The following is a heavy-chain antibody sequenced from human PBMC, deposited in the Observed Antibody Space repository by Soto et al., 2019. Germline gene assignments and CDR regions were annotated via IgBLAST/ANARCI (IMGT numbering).Heavy chain of an antibody. D-gene: IGHD2-8*01. V-gene: IGHV4-59*08. J-gene: IGHJ5*02. Sequence: SATXSLXCTVSGGSISSYYWXWIRQPPGXXLEWIGYIYYSGSTNYNPSLKSRVTISVDTSKNHFSLKLSSVTAADTAVYYCASVLGYCTNGVCNQWFDPWGQGTLVTVSS. CDR3: ASVLGYCTNGVCNQWFDP. CDR1: GGSISSYY. CDR2: IYYSGST.